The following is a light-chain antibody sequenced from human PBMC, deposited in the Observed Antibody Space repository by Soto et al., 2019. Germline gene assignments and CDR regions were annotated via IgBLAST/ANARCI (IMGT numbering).Light chain of an antibody. Sequence: VVLTQSPGTLSLSPGERATLSCRASQTISGSYLSWYQQKPGQAPRLLIYSASIRATGIPDRFSGSGSGTDFTLTITRLQPEDCAVYYCLHYCNSRFTFGPGTKVDIK. CDR2: SAS. V-gene: IGKV3-20*01. CDR1: QTISGSY. J-gene: IGKJ3*01. CDR3: LHYCNSRFT.